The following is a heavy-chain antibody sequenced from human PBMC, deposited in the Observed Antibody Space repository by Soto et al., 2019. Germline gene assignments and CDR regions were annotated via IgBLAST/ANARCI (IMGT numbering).Heavy chain of an antibody. CDR3: ARDPVVAATPYYYYGMDV. CDR1: GGSISSGDYY. CDR2: IYYSGST. V-gene: IGHV4-30-4*01. Sequence: PSETLSLTCTVSGGSISSGDYYWSWIRQPPGKGLEWIGYIYYSGSTYYNPSLKSRVTISVDTSKDQFSLKLSSVTAADTAVYYCARDPVVAATPYYYYGMDVWGQGTTVTVSS. J-gene: IGHJ6*02. D-gene: IGHD2-15*01.